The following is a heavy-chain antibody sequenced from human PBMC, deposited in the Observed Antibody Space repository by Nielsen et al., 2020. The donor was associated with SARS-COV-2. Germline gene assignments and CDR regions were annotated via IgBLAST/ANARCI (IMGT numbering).Heavy chain of an antibody. CDR1: GFTFDDYA. Sequence: GGSLRLSCAASGFTFDDYAMHWVRQAPGKGLEWVSGISWNSGSIGYADSVKGRFTIFRDNAKNSLYLQMNSLRAEDTALYYCAKGLLWFGELWQAFDIWGQGTMVTVSS. V-gene: IGHV3-9*01. D-gene: IGHD3-10*01. CDR3: AKGLLWFGELWQAFDI. CDR2: ISWNSGSI. J-gene: IGHJ3*02.